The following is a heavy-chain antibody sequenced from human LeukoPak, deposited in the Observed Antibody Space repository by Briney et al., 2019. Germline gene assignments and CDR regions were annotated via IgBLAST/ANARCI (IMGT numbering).Heavy chain of an antibody. Sequence: GGSLRLSCAASGFTFSSYAMHWVRQAPGKGLEYVSVISSNGGSTYYANSVKGRFTISRDNSKNTLYLQMGSLRAEDMAVYYCASGQLPGYWGQGTLVTVSS. J-gene: IGHJ4*02. CDR1: GFTFSSYA. CDR3: ASGQLPGY. CDR2: ISSNGGST. D-gene: IGHD2-2*01. V-gene: IGHV3-64*01.